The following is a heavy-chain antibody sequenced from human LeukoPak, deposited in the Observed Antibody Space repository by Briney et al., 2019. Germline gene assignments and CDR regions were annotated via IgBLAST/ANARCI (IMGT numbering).Heavy chain of an antibody. J-gene: IGHJ4*02. CDR3: ARFTSGYYGYFDY. CDR2: INPNSGGT. Sequence: ASVTVSCKASGYTFTGYYMHWMRQAPGQGLEWMGWINPNSGGTKYVQKFQGRVTMTRDTSISTDYMELSRVRSDDTAVYYCARFTSGYYGYFDYWGQGTLVTVSS. CDR1: GYTFTGYY. D-gene: IGHD3-22*01. V-gene: IGHV1-2*02.